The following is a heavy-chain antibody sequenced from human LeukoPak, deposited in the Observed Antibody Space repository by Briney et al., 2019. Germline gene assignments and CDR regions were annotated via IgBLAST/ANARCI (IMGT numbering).Heavy chain of an antibody. D-gene: IGHD6-13*01. CDR1: GFTFSSYA. V-gene: IGHV3-64*01. J-gene: IGHJ3*02. CDR2: ISSNGGRT. CDR3: ARVYSSSWYSAFDI. Sequence: GGSLRLSCAASGFTFSSYAMHWVRQAPGKGLEYVSAISSNGGRTYYANSLKGRFTISRDNSKNTLYLQMGSLRAEDMAVYYCARVYSSSWYSAFDIWGQGTMVTVSS.